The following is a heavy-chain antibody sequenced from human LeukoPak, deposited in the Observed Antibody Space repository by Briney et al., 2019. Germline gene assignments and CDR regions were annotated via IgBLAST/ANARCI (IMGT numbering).Heavy chain of an antibody. Sequence: PGGSLRLSCAASGFPFSSYAMSWVRQAPGKGLEWVSAISGSGGSTYYADSVKGRYTISRDNSKNTLYLQMNSLRAEDTAVYYCAKEPQYVLLWFGEIPQRGFDYWGQGTLVTVSS. V-gene: IGHV3-23*01. CDR3: AKEPQYVLLWFGEIPQRGFDY. J-gene: IGHJ4*02. CDR2: ISGSGGST. CDR1: GFPFSSYA. D-gene: IGHD3-10*01.